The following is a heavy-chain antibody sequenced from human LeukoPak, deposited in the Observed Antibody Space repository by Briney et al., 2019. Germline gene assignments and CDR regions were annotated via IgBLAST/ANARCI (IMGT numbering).Heavy chain of an antibody. CDR2: ISSSSSTI. CDR3: ARDPHDFWGGNGAFDI. V-gene: IGHV3-48*01. D-gene: IGHD3-3*01. J-gene: IGHJ3*02. Sequence: GGSLRLSCAASGFTFSSYSMNWVRQAPGKGLEWVSYISSSSSTIYYADSVKGRFTISRDNARNSLYLQMNSLRAEDTAVYYCARDPHDFWGGNGAFDIWGQGTMVTVSS. CDR1: GFTFSSYS.